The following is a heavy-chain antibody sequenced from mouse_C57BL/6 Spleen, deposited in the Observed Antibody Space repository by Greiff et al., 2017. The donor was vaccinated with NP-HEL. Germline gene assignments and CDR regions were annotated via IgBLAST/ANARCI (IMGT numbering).Heavy chain of an antibody. CDR2: INPGSGGT. Sequence: QVQLKQSGAELVRPGTSVKVSCKASGYAFTNYLIEWVKQRPGQGLEWIGVINPGSGGTNYNEKFKGKATLTADKSSSTAYMQLSSLTSEDSAVYFCARSPYGNPPAYWGQGTLVTVSA. D-gene: IGHD2-1*01. V-gene: IGHV1-54*01. J-gene: IGHJ3*01. CDR3: ARSPYGNPPAY. CDR1: GYAFTNYL.